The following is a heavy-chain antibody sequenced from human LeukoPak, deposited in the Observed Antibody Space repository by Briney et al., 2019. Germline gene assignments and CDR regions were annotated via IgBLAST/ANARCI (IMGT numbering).Heavy chain of an antibody. CDR1: GYTFTGNY. Sequence: ASVKVSCKASGYTFTGNYMHWVRQAPGQGLEWMGWINPNSGGTNYAQKFQGRVTMTRDTSISTAYMELSRLRSDDTAVYYCTHCSGGSCYSGPSFDYWGQGTLVTVSS. D-gene: IGHD2-15*01. CDR2: INPNSGGT. J-gene: IGHJ4*02. CDR3: THCSGGSCYSGPSFDY. V-gene: IGHV1-2*02.